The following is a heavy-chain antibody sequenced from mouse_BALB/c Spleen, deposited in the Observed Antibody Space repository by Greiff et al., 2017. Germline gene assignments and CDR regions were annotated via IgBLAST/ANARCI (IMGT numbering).Heavy chain of an antibody. J-gene: IGHJ2*01. CDR1: GFTFSSYG. D-gene: IGHD2-2*01. Sequence: EVHLVESGGGLVQPGGSLKLSCAASGFTFSSYGMSWVRQTPDKRLELVATINSNGGSTYYPDSVKGRFTISRDNAKNTLYLQMSSLKSEDTAMYYCARDGYPYYFDYWGQGTTLTVSS. CDR2: INSNGGST. CDR3: ARDGYPYYFDY. V-gene: IGHV5-6-3*01.